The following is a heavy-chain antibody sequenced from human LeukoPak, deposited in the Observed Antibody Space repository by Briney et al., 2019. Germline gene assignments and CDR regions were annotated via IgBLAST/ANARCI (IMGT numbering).Heavy chain of an antibody. V-gene: IGHV4-4*02. Sequence: SETLSLTCAVSGGSISSSNWWSWVRQPPGKGLEWIGEIYHSGSTNYNPSLKSRVTISVDKSKNEVSLRLSSVTVADTAVYYCARDPYGSATYGFDYWGQGTLVTVSS. J-gene: IGHJ4*02. CDR3: ARDPYGSATYGFDY. CDR1: GGSISSSNW. D-gene: IGHD3-10*01. CDR2: IYHSGST.